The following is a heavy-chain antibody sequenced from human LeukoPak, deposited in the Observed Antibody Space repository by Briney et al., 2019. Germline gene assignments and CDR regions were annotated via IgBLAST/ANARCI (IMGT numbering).Heavy chain of an antibody. CDR1: GFTLRNYA. CDR2: IAGSGGGT. CDR3: AKALTGEDYGMDV. Sequence: PGGSLRLSCAASGFTLRNYAMSWVRQAPGKGLEWVSVIAGSGGGTYYADSVKGRFTISRDTSKNTLYLQVNSLRAEDTAVYYCAKALTGEDYGMDVWGQGTTVTVS. D-gene: IGHD2-15*01. V-gene: IGHV3-23*01. J-gene: IGHJ6*02.